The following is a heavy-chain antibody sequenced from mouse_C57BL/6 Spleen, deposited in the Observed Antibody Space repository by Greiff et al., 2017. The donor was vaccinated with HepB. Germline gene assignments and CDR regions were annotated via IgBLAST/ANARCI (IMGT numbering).Heavy chain of an antibody. Sequence: QVPLQQPGAELVKPGASVKVSCKASGYTFTSYWMHWVKQRPGQGLEWIGRIHPSDSDTNYNQKFKGKATLTVDKSSSTAYMQLSSLTSEDSAVYYCAIPRYDYDDFDVWGTGTTVTVSS. CDR1: GYTFTSYW. V-gene: IGHV1-74*01. CDR2: IHPSDSDT. CDR3: AIPRYDYDDFDV. J-gene: IGHJ1*03. D-gene: IGHD2-4*01.